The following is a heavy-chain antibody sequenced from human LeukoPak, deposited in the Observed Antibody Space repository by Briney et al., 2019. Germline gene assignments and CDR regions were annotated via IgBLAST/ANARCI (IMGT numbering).Heavy chain of an antibody. CDR3: ARDGHSVGGAGGGWFDP. J-gene: IGHJ5*02. CDR2: IYYSGST. V-gene: IGHV4-59*01. CDR1: GGSISSYY. Sequence: SETLSLTCTVSGGSISSYYWSWIRQPPGKGLEWIGYIYYSGSTNYNPSLKSRVTISVDTSKNQFSLKLSSVTAADTAVYYCARDGHSVGGAGGGWFDPWGQGTLVTVSS. D-gene: IGHD5/OR15-5a*01.